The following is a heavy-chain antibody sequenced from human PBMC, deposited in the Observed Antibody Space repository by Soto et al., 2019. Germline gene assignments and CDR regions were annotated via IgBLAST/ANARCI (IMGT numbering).Heavy chain of an antibody. CDR2: IYHSGST. CDR1: GYSISSGYY. D-gene: IGHD1-7*01. Sequence: SETLSLTCAVSGYSISSGYYWGWIRQPPGKGLVWIGSIYHSGSTYYNPSLKSRVTISVDTSKNQFSLKLSSVTAADTAVYYCARMIGPYNWNSLLYFEYLG. V-gene: IGHV4-38-2*01. CDR3: ARMIGPYNWNSLLYFEY. J-gene: IGHJ4*01.